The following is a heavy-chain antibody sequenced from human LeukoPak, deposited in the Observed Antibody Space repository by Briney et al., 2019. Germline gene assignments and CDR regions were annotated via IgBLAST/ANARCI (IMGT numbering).Heavy chain of an antibody. CDR1: GGSISSYY. J-gene: IGHJ4*02. D-gene: IGHD4-17*01. Sequence: SETLSLTCTVSGGSISSYYWSWIRQPAGKGLEWIGRIYNSESTDYNPSLKSRVTMSVDTSNQFSLKLSSVTAADTAVYYCARGLRLDCWGQGSLVTVSS. CDR2: IYNSEST. CDR3: ARGLRLDC. V-gene: IGHV4-4*07.